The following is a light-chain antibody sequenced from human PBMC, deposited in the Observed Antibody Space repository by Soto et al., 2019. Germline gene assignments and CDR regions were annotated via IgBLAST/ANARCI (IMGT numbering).Light chain of an antibody. CDR2: LNSDGSH. CDR1: SGHSSYA. V-gene: IGLV4-69*01. Sequence: QSVLTQSPSASASLGASVKLTCTLSSGHSSYAIAWHQQQPEKGPRYLMKLNSDGSHSKGDGIPDRFSGSSSGAERYLTISSLQSEDEADYYCQTWGTGFVVFVGGTKVTVL. J-gene: IGLJ2*01. CDR3: QTWGTGFVV.